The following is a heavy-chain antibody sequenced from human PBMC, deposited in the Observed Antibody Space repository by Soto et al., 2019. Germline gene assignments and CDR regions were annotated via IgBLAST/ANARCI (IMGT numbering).Heavy chain of an antibody. J-gene: IGHJ5*02. CDR3: ARKDKSGNFNWFDP. CDR2: IFPSDSDT. V-gene: IGHV5-51*01. D-gene: IGHD2-21*02. Sequence: GESLKISCRTSGYKFTSSWIAWVRQMPGKGLEWMGIIFPSDSDTRYSPSFQGQVTISADRSTSTVFLQWASLKASDTAVYFCARKDKSGNFNWFDPWGQGTLVTVSS. CDR1: GYKFTSSW.